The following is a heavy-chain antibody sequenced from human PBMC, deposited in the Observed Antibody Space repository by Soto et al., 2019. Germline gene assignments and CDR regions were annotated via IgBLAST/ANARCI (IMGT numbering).Heavy chain of an antibody. Sequence: GTLTLTRPVSRFSLRNVRMGKNWIRQPPGKALEWLAHIFSNGEKSYTTSLKSRLTISKDTSKSQVVLTMTNLDPVDTATYYCARILLYCSGGICYSESLYGIDVLGQGP. CDR3: ARILLYCSGGICYSESLYGIDV. D-gene: IGHD2-15*01. CDR1: RFSLRNVRMG. J-gene: IGHJ6*02. V-gene: IGHV2-26*01. CDR2: IFSNGEK.